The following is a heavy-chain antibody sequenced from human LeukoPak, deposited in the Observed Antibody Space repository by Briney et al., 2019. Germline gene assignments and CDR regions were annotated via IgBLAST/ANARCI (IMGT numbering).Heavy chain of an antibody. CDR2: IYYTRST. V-gene: IGHV4-59*08. Sequence: SETLSLTCTVSGGSISSYYWSWIRQPPGKGLEWIGYIYYTRSTHYNPSLKSRVTISVDTSKNQFSLKLSSVTAADTAVYYCARRSGGEIDYWGQGTLVTVSS. D-gene: IGHD3-16*01. CDR1: GGSISSYY. CDR3: ARRSGGEIDY. J-gene: IGHJ4*02.